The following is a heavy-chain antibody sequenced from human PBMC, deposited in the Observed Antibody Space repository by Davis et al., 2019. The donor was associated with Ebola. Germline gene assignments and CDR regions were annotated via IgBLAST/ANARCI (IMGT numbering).Heavy chain of an antibody. CDR1: GFTFSSYA. V-gene: IGHV3-23*01. CDR2: ISGSGGST. D-gene: IGHD3-16*01. J-gene: IGHJ3*02. CDR3: AKVMTYDAFDI. Sequence: GESLKISCAASGFTFSSYAMSWVRQAPGKGLEWVSAISGSGGSTYYADSVKGRFTISRGNSKNTLYLQMNSLRAEDTAVYYCAKVMTYDAFDIWGQGTMVTVSS.